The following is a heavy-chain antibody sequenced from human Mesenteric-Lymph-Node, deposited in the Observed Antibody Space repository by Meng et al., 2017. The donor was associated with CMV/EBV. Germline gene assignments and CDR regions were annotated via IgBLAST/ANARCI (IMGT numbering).Heavy chain of an antibody. J-gene: IGHJ6*02. Sequence: GGSLRLSCAASGFTFSNYWMSWVRQAPGKGLEWVANMKQDGSERNYVGSVKGRFPISRDNAMNSLYLQMNSLRVEDTAVYYCTKSMEVWGQGTTVTVSS. CDR3: TKSMEV. V-gene: IGHV3-7*01. CDR2: MKQDGSER. CDR1: GFTFSNYW.